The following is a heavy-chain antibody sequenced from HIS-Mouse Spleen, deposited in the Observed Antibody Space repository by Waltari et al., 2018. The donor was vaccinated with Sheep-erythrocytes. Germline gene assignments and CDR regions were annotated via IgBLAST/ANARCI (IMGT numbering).Heavy chain of an antibody. Sequence: KSLRLSCAASGFTFSSYGMHWVRQAPGKGLEWVAVISYDGSNKYYADSVKGRFTISRENSKNTLYLQMNSLRAEDTAVYYCAKGDAMVYDAFDIWGQGTMVTVSS. V-gene: IGHV3-30*18. J-gene: IGHJ3*02. CDR3: AKGDAMVYDAFDI. D-gene: IGHD2-8*01. CDR1: GFTFSSYG. CDR2: ISYDGSNK.